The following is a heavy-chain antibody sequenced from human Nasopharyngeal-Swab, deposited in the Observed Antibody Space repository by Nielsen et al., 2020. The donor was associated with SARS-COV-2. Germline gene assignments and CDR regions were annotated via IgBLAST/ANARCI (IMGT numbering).Heavy chain of an antibody. V-gene: IGHV4-34*01. Sequence: WIRQPPGKGLEWIGEIYHSGSTNYNPSLKSRVTISVDTSKNQFPLKLSSVTAADTAVYYCARVVTWGYSYGYGGTHVAHGIYFDYWGQGTLVTVSS. CDR2: IYHSGST. J-gene: IGHJ4*02. CDR3: ARVVTWGYSYGYGGTHVAHGIYFDY. D-gene: IGHD5-18*01.